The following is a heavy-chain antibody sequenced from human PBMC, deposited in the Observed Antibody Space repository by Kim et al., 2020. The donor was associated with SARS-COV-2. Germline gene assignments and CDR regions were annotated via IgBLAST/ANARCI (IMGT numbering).Heavy chain of an antibody. CDR2: IYYSGST. J-gene: IGHJ6*02. Sequence: SETLSLTCTVSGGSISSYYWSWIRQPPGKGLEWIGYIYYSGSTNYNPSLKSRVTISVDTSKNQFSLKLSSVTAADTAVYYCARDRGDYYGSGSYYNVGYYYGMDVWGQGTTVTVSS. D-gene: IGHD3-10*01. V-gene: IGHV4-59*13. CDR3: ARDRGDYYGSGSYYNVGYYYGMDV. CDR1: GGSISSYY.